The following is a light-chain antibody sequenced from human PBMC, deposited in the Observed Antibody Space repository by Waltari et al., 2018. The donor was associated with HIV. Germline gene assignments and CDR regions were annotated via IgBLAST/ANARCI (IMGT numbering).Light chain of an antibody. Sequence: DIQMTQSPSSLSASVGDRVTITCRASQNIRSYLSWYQQKPGKAPKVLIYAASSLQSGVPSRFSGSGSGTDFNISISSLQLEDFATYYCQQSYSTPRTFGQGTKVEIK. CDR1: QNIRSY. V-gene: IGKV1-39*01. CDR2: AAS. CDR3: QQSYSTPRT. J-gene: IGKJ1*01.